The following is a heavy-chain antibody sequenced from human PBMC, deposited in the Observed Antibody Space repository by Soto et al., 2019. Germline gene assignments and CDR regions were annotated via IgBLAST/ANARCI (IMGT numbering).Heavy chain of an antibody. CDR1: GGTFSSYT. V-gene: IGHV1-69*08. D-gene: IGHD4-17*01. CDR3: AIDANYGDYVVPHVS. Sequence: QVQLVQSGSEVKKPGSLVKVSCKASGGTFSSYTISWVRQAPGPGLEWMGRIIPIIGIANYAQQFQGRVTIIADKSTSTACIALSSLRSKDRDVSYCAIDANYGDYVVPHVSWCQGTIVIVAS. J-gene: IGHJ5*02. CDR2: IIPIIGIA.